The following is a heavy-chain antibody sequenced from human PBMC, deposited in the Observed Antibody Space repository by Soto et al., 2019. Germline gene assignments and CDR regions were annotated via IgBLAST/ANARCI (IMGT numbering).Heavy chain of an antibody. J-gene: IGHJ4*02. D-gene: IGHD2-2*01. CDR1: GFTFSNYP. CDR2: ISVSGRST. CDR3: AKEQAHSQADTSSIFDY. Sequence: GGSLRLSCAASGFTFSNYPMTWVRQAPGKGLEWVSSISVSGRSTYYPDSVKGRFTISRDNSKNTFFLHMNSLRAEDTAVYYFAKEQAHSQADTSSIFDYWGQGTLVTVSS. V-gene: IGHV3-23*01.